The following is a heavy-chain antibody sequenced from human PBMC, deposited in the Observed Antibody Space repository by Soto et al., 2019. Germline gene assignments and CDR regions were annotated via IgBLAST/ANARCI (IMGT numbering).Heavy chain of an antibody. CDR2: ISGSGGST. CDR3: AKYIVVGANYGLEV. CDR1: GFSFSSYG. Sequence: EVELLESGGGLVQPGGSLRLSCAVSGFSFSSYGMSWVRQAPEKGLEWVSAISGSGGSTYYADSVKGRFTISRDNSKNTLYMQMNSRRAEDTAVYCCAKYIVVGANYGLEVWGQGTTVTVSS. V-gene: IGHV3-23*01. D-gene: IGHD2-21*01. J-gene: IGHJ6*02.